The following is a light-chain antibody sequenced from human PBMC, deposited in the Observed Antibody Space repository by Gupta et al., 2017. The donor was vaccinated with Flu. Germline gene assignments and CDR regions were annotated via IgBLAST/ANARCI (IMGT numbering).Light chain of an antibody. CDR3: MQGTQFPYT. J-gene: IGKJ2*01. CDR2: KLS. CDR1: QSLVHSDGNTY. Sequence: DIVMTQTPLSSPVTLGQPASLSCRSSQSLVHSDGNTYLSWLQQRPGQPPRLLIYKLSNRFSGVPDRFSGGGAGTDFTLRISRVEPEDVGVYYCMQGTQFPYTFGQGTRLEIK. V-gene: IGKV2-24*01.